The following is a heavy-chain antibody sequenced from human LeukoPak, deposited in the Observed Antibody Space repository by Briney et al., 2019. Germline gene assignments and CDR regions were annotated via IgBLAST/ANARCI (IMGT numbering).Heavy chain of an antibody. CDR1: GGSISNYY. CDR3: ARGTYCSSTSCYTSCFDY. Sequence: SETLSLTCTVSGGSISNYYWSWIRQPPGKGLEWIGYIYYSGSTNYNPSLKSRVTISVDTSKNQFSLKLSSVTAADTAVYYCARGTYCSSTSCYTSCFDYWGQGTLVTVSS. V-gene: IGHV4-59*01. CDR2: IYYSGST. J-gene: IGHJ4*02. D-gene: IGHD2-2*02.